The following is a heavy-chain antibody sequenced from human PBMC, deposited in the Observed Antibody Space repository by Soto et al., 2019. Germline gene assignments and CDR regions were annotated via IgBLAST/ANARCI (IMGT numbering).Heavy chain of an antibody. CDR1: GGTFNTYA. CDR2: IIPIFGIK. J-gene: IGHJ4*02. CDR3: AKEAGDH. D-gene: IGHD3-10*01. Sequence: QMQLVQSGAEGKERGSSVKISCKTSGGTFNTYALTWVRQAPGQGLEWIGGIIPIFGIKNVAQRFQGRVTINADESLTTAYMEMTSLRSDYTAVYYCAKEAGDHWGQGTLVTVSS. V-gene: IGHV1-69*01.